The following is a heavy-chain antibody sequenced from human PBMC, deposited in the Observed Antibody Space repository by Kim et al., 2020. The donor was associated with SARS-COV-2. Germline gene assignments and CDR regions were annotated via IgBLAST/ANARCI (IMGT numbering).Heavy chain of an antibody. Sequence: GGSLRLSCAASGFTFGHYAIHWVRQAPGKGLEWVSLISGDGRDTYYADSVKGRFTISRDNSKNSLYLQMHSLRTEDTALYFCAKRTQCSMGFLVYWGQGTLVTVPS. D-gene: IGHD2-2*01. CDR1: GFTFGHYA. CDR2: ISGDGRDT. J-gene: IGHJ4*02. V-gene: IGHV3-43*02. CDR3: AKRTQCSMGFLVY.